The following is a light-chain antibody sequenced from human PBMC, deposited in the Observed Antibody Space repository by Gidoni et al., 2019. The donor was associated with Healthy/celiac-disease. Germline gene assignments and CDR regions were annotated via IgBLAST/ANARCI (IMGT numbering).Light chain of an antibody. Sequence: QSVLTQPPSVSGAPGQRVTISCTGSSSKIGAGYDVHWYQQLPGTAPKPLIYGNSNRPSGVPDRFSGSKSGTSASLAITGLQAEDEADYYCQSYDSSLSGSVFGGGTKLXVX. CDR1: SSKIGAGYD. CDR3: QSYDSSLSGSV. J-gene: IGLJ2*01. V-gene: IGLV1-40*01. CDR2: GNS.